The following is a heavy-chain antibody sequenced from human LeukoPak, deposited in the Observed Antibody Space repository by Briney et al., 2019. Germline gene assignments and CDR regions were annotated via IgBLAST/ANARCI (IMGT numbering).Heavy chain of an antibody. CDR3: ARAPIFGVVINYYYMDV. D-gene: IGHD3-3*01. V-gene: IGHV3-7*01. Sequence: GGSLRLSCAASGLTFSSYWMSWVRQAPGKGLEWVANIKQDGSEKYYVDSVKGRFTISRDNAKNSLHLQMSSLRAEDTAVYYCARAPIFGVVINYYYMDVWGKGTTVTVSS. CDR1: GLTFSSYW. CDR2: IKQDGSEK. J-gene: IGHJ6*03.